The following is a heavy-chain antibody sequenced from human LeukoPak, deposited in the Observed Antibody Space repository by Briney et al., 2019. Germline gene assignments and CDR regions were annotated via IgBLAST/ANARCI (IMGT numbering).Heavy chain of an antibody. CDR2: MNPNSGNT. J-gene: IGHJ4*02. V-gene: IGHV1-8*03. CDR3: ARSLTMIVGIDY. Sequence: ASVKVSCKASGYAFTSYDINWVQQATGQGLEWMGWMNPNSGNTGYAQKFQGRVTITRNTSISTAYMELSSLRSEDTAVYYCARSLTMIVGIDYWGQGTLVTVSS. CDR1: GYAFTSYD. D-gene: IGHD3-22*01.